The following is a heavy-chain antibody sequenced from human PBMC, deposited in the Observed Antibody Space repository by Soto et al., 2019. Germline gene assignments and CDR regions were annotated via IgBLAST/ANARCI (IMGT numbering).Heavy chain of an antibody. Sequence: GGPMRHPWRTSGFSFGDYAMTWVSQAPGKGLEWVGFIRNPGYGGTTEYATSVKGRFIISRDDSMSSAYLQLNSLKVDDSAVYYCVRGSFGYYGPWGQGTLVTVSS. J-gene: IGHJ5*02. D-gene: IGHD3-22*01. CDR1: GFSFGDYA. CDR3: VRGSFGYYGP. CDR2: IRNPGYGGTT. V-gene: IGHV3-49*04.